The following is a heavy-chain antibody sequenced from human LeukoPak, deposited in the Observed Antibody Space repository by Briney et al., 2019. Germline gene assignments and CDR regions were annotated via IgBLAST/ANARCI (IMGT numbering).Heavy chain of an antibody. CDR3: ARDFQPGDTAMASFDY. CDR2: INPNSGGT. J-gene: IGHJ4*02. D-gene: IGHD5-18*01. V-gene: IGHV1-2*02. CDR1: GYTFTGYY. Sequence: GASVKVSCKASGYTFTGYYMHWVRQAPGQGLEWMGWINPNSGGTNYAQKFQGRVTMTRDMSTSTVYMELSSLRSEDTAVYYCARDFQPGDTAMASFDYWGQGTLVTVSS.